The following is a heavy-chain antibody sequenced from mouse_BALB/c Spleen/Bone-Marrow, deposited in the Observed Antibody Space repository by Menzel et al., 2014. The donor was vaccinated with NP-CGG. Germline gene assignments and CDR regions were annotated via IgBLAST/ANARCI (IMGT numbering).Heavy chain of an antibody. CDR1: GYSFTSYW. CDR2: IHPSDSET. D-gene: IGHD2-2*01. J-gene: IGHJ2*01. CDR3: TRLGGLRVFDY. V-gene: IGHV1S82*01. Sequence: QVHVKQSGAELVRPGASVKLSCKASGYSFTSYWMNWVKQRPGQGLEWIGMIHPSDSETRLNQKFKDKATLTVDKSSSTAYMQLSSPASEDSAVYYCTRLGGLRVFDYWGQGTTLTVSS.